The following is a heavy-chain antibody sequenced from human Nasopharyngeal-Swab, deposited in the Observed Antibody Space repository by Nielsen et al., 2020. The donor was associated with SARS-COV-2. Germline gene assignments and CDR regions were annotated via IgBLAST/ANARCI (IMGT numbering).Heavy chain of an antibody. V-gene: IGHV3-7*03. CDR3: ARLPWNNWRLDS. D-gene: IGHD1-20*01. J-gene: IGHJ4*02. CDR2: IKEDGSEK. Sequence: GESLKISCAASGFTFGNYWMSWVRQAPGKRLEWVANIKEDGSEKDYVDSVKGRFTISRDNAKNSLYLQMNSLRVEDTAVYFCARLPWNNWRLDSWGQGILVTVSS. CDR1: GFTFGNYW.